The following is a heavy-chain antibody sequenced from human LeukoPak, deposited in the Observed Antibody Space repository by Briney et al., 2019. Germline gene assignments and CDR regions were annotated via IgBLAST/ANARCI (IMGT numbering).Heavy chain of an antibody. V-gene: IGHV3-23*01. J-gene: IGHJ4*02. D-gene: IGHD5-12*01. CDR2: ISGSGGST. Sequence: PGGSLRLSCAASGFTFSSYAVNWVRQAPGKGLEWVSAISGSGGSTYNADSVKGRFTISRDNSKNTLYLQMDSLRAEDTAIYYCAKPNSGYDHWGQGTLVTVSS. CDR3: AKPNSGYDH. CDR1: GFTFSSYA.